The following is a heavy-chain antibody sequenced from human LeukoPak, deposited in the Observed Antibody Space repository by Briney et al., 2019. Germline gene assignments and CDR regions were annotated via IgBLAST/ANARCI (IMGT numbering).Heavy chain of an antibody. CDR3: ARGLLPRFTTGGYYYYMDV. V-gene: IGHV4-34*01. CDR2: INHSGGT. Sequence: PSETLSLTCAVYGGSFSGYYWSWIRQPPGKGLEWIAEINHSGGTNYNPSLKSRVTISANTSKNQFSLKLNSVTAADTAVYYCARGLLPRFTTGGYYYYMDVWGKGTTVTVSS. D-gene: IGHD1-14*01. CDR1: GGSFSGYY. J-gene: IGHJ6*03.